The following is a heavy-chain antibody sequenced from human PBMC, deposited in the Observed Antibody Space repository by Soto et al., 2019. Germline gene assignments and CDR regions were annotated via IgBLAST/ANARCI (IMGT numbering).Heavy chain of an antibody. CDR2: IIPIFGTA. J-gene: IGHJ3*02. V-gene: IGHV1-69*01. Sequence: QVQLVQSGAEVKKPGSSVKVSCKASGGTFSSYAISWVRQAPGQGLEWMGGIIPIFGTANYAQKFQGRVTITADESTSTAYMELSSLRSEDTAMYYCARGGQRIAAAAIVLEAFDIWGQGTMVTVSS. D-gene: IGHD6-13*01. CDR1: GGTFSSYA. CDR3: ARGGQRIAAAAIVLEAFDI.